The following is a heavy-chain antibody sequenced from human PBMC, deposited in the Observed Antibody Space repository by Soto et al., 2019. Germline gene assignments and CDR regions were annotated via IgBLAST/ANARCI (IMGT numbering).Heavy chain of an antibody. D-gene: IGHD6-19*01. V-gene: IGHV6-1*01. J-gene: IGHJ4*02. CDR2: TYYRSKWYN. Sequence: SQTLSLTCAISGDSVSSNSAAWNWIRQSPSRGLEWLGRTYYRSKWYNDYAVSVKSRITINPDTSKNQFSPQLNSVTPEDTAVYYCAREDSSGWYAQFWYYFDYWGQGTLVTVSS. CDR3: AREDSSGWYAQFWYYFDY. CDR1: GDSVSSNSAA.